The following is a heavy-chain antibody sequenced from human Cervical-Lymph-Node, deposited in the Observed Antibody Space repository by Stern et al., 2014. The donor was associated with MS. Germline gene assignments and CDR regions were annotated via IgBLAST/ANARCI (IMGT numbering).Heavy chain of an antibody. CDR1: VGTFTSFS. D-gene: IGHD4-17*01. V-gene: IGHV1-69*06. J-gene: IGHJ3*01. CDR3: VLPSKVTTAAFDV. Sequence: QVQLVQSGAEVKKPWSSVNVSCKASVGTFTSFSINWVRQVPGHSLEWMGGIIPIFDTPNLAPKFQGRVTITAGNSTRTVYMALNSLRSDDTAVYYCVLPSKVTTAAFDVWGRGTMVTVSS. CDR2: IIPIFDTP.